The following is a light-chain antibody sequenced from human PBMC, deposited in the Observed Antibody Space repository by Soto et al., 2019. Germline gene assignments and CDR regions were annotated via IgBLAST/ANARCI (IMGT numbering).Light chain of an antibody. J-gene: IGKJ2*01. V-gene: IGKV4-1*01. Sequence: DIVMTQSPDSLAVSLGERATINCKSSQTLLYDSNNINYLAWYQQKPGQPPKLLFYWASTRASGVPDRFRGSGSGTDFTLTISSLQAEDVAVYYCQQDYSTPPTFGQGTKLEIK. CDR1: QTLLYDSNNINY. CDR3: QQDYSTPPT. CDR2: WAS.